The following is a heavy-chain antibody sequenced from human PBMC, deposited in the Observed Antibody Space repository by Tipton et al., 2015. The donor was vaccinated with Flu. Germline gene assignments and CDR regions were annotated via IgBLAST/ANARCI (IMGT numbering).Heavy chain of an antibody. CDR2: IKQDGSEK. V-gene: IGHV3-7*01. J-gene: IGHJ5*02. D-gene: IGHD6-13*01. Sequence: SLRLSCAASGFTFSSYWMSWVRQAPGKGLEWVANIKQDGSEKYYVDSVKGRFTISRDNAKNSLYLQMNSLRAEDTAVYYCARDGTPWYSSSWRRGGEFDPWGQGTLVTVSS. CDR3: ARDGTPWYSSSWRRGGEFDP. CDR1: GFTFSSYW.